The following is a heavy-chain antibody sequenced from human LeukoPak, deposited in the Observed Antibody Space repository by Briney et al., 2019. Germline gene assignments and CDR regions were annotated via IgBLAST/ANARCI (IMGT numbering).Heavy chain of an antibody. Sequence: ASVKVSCKATGFTFTSYDINWVRQASGQGLEWMGWMNPNTGDTGYAQRFQGRVTMTRDTSISTAYMELRGLRSEDTAIYYCVRDGEGVAISVNYWFDPWGQGTLVTVSS. CDR1: GFTFTSYD. CDR2: MNPNTGDT. CDR3: VRDGEGVAISVNYWFDP. J-gene: IGHJ5*02. V-gene: IGHV1-8*01. D-gene: IGHD3-10*01.